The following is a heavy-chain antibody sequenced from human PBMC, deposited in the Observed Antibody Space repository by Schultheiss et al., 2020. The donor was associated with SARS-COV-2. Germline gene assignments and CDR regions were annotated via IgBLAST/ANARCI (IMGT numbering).Heavy chain of an antibody. CDR3: ARLPDQSPWIQIDY. Sequence: GESLKISCAASGFTFSSYAMSWVRQAPGKGLEWVSAISGSGGSTYYADSVKGRFTISRDNSKNTLYLQMNSLRAEDTAVYYCARLPDQSPWIQIDYWGQGTLVTVSS. V-gene: IGHV3-23*01. CDR2: ISGSGGST. D-gene: IGHD5-18*01. CDR1: GFTFSSYA. J-gene: IGHJ4*02.